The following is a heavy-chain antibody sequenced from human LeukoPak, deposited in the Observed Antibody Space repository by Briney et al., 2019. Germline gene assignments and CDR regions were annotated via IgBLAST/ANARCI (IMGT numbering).Heavy chain of an antibody. CDR1: GGSFSGYY. J-gene: IGHJ5*02. CDR3: ARLEVRGIHGGWFDP. V-gene: IGHV4-34*01. CDR2: INHSGST. D-gene: IGHD3-10*01. Sequence: PSETLSLTCAVYGGSFSGYYWSWIRQPPGKGLEWIGEINHSGSTNYNPSLKSRVTISVDTSKNQFSLKLSSVTAADTAVYYCARLEVRGIHGGWFDPWGQGTLVTVSS.